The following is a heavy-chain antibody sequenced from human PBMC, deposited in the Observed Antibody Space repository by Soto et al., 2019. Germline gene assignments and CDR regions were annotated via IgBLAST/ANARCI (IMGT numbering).Heavy chain of an antibody. CDR3: TRVGGSVSGMDV. V-gene: IGHV3-74*01. Sequence: EVQLVESGGGLVQPGGSLRLSCAASGFTFSIYWMHWVRQAPGKGPVWVSRIDNAGSSARYADSVKGRFTISRDNAKNGVYLKMSSLGAEDTAVYYCTRVGGSVSGMDVWGQGTTVTVSS. CDR1: GFTFSIYW. J-gene: IGHJ6*02. CDR2: IDNAGSSA. D-gene: IGHD1-26*01.